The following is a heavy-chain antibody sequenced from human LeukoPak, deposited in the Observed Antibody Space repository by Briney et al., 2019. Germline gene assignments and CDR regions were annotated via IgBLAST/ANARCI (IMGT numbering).Heavy chain of an antibody. CDR1: GFTFSSYA. CDR2: ISYDGSNK. CDR3: ARDLFSSGYYLPLEF. Sequence: GRSLRLSCAASGFTFSSYAMHWVRQAPGKGLEWVAVISYDGSNKYYADSVKGRFTISRDNAKNSLYLQMNSLRAEDTALYYCARDLFSSGYYLPLEFWGQGTLVTVSS. V-gene: IGHV3-30*04. J-gene: IGHJ4*02. D-gene: IGHD3-22*01.